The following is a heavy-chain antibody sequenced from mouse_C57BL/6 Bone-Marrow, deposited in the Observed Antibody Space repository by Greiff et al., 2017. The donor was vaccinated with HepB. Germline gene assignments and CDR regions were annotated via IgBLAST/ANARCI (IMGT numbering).Heavy chain of an antibody. Sequence: EVKLVESGGGLVQPGGSMKLSCVASGFTFSNYWMNWVRQSPEKGLEWVAQIRLKSDNYATHYAESVKGRFTISRDDSKSSVYLQMNNLRAEDTGIYYCTGAQATKFAYWGQGTLVTVSA. CDR1: GFTFSNYW. V-gene: IGHV6-3*01. J-gene: IGHJ3*01. CDR2: IRLKSDNYAT. CDR3: TGAQATKFAY. D-gene: IGHD3-2*02.